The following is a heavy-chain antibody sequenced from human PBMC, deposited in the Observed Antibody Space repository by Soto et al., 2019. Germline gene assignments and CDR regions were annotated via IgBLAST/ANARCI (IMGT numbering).Heavy chain of an antibody. CDR2: IVVGSGNT. CDR1: GFTFTSSA. V-gene: IGHV1-58*01. Sequence: QMQLVQSGPEVKKPGTSVKVSCKASGFTFTSSAVQWVRQARGQRLEWIGWIVVGSGNTNYAQKFQERVTITRDMSTSTAYMELSSLRSEDTAVYYCARGRDSLGWFDPWGQGTLVTVSS. CDR3: ARGRDSLGWFDP. J-gene: IGHJ5*02. D-gene: IGHD3-16*01.